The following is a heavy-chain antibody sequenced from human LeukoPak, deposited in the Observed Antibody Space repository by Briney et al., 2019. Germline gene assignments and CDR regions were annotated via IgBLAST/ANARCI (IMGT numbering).Heavy chain of an antibody. J-gene: IGHJ4*02. CDR2: ISSSSSDT. CDR3: VSGLISAANTNY. Sequence: GGSLRLSCAASGFTFSDYYMSWLRQAPGKGLEWVSYISSSSSDTHYADSVKGRFTISRDNAKNTLYLQMNSLRVEDTAVYYCVSGLISAANTNYWGQGTLVTVSS. V-gene: IGHV3-11*06. CDR1: GFTFSDYY. D-gene: IGHD6-13*01.